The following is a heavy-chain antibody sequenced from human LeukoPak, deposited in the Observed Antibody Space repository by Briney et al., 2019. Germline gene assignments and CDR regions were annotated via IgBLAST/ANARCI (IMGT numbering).Heavy chain of an antibody. V-gene: IGHV1-24*01. CDR1: GYTLSEIS. CDR2: FDLEDGET. D-gene: IGHD5-18*01. J-gene: IGHJ4*02. CDR3: ATDPGYSYGLDY. Sequence: ASVKVSCKVSGYTLSEISMHWVRQAPGKGLEWMGGFDLEDGETIYAQKFQGRVTMTEDTSTDTAYMELSSLRSEDTAVYYCATDPGYSYGLDYWGQGTLVTVSS.